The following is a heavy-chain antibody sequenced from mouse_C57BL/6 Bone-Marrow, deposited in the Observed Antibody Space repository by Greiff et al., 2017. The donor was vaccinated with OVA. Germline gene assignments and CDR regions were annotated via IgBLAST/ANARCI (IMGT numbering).Heavy chain of an antibody. CDR3: AREFITTGAWFAY. J-gene: IGHJ3*01. D-gene: IGHD1-1*01. CDR1: GFTFSSYA. CDR2: ISDGGSYT. V-gene: IGHV5-4*01. Sequence: EVNVVESGGGLVKPGGSLKLSCAASGFTFSSYAMSWVRQTPEKRLEWVATISDGGSYTYYPDNVKGRFTISRDNAKNNLYLQMSHLKSEDTAMYYCAREFITTGAWFAYWGQGTLVTVSA.